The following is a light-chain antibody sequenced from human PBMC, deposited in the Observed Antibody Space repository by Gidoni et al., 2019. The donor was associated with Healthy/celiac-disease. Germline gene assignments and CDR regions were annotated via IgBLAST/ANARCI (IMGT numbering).Light chain of an antibody. CDR2: SNN. CDR3: AAWDDSLNGHVV. V-gene: IGLV1-44*01. CDR1: SSNIGLNP. Sequence: QSELTQPPSASGPPGQRVTFSCSGSSSNIGLNPVNWYQQLPGTPPKLLIYSNNQRPSGVPDRFSGSKSGTSASLAISGLQSEDEADYYCAAWDDSLNGHVVFGGGTKLTVL. J-gene: IGLJ2*01.